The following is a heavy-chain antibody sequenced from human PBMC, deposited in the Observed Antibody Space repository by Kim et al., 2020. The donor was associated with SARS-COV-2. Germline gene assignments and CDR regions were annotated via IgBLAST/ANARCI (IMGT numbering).Heavy chain of an antibody. D-gene: IGHD6-19*01. CDR3: ARDLEGDRIAVFSDDGFVWFDP. CDR2: ISAYNGNT. J-gene: IGHJ5*02. Sequence: ASVKVSCKASGYTFTSYGISWVRQAPGQGLEWMGWISAYNGNTNYAQKLQGRVTMTTDTSTSTAYMELRSLRSDDTAVYYCARDLEGDRIAVFSDDGFVWFDPWGQGTLVTVSS. CDR1: GYTFTSYG. V-gene: IGHV1-18*04.